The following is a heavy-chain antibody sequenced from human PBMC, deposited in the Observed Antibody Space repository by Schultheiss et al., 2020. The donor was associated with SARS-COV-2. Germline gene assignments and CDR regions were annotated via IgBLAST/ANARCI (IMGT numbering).Heavy chain of an antibody. D-gene: IGHD4-23*01. Sequence: SETLSLTCAVSGGSISSGGYSWSWIRQPPGKGLEWIGYIYYSGSTYYNPSLKSRVTISVDTSKNQFSLKLSSVTAADTAVYYCARDGNHGGGMDVWGQGTTVTVSS. CDR3: ARDGNHGGGMDV. J-gene: IGHJ6*02. V-gene: IGHV4-30-2*01. CDR2: IYYSGST. CDR1: GGSISSGGYS.